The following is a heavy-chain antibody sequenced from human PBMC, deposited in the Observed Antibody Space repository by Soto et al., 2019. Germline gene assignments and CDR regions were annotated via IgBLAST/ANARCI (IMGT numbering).Heavy chain of an antibody. D-gene: IGHD5-12*01. V-gene: IGHV4-4*07. CDR2: IFSSGST. CDR1: GGSINTFY. J-gene: IGHJ4*02. Sequence: SETLFLTCTVSGGSINTFYWSWARQPAGKGLEWIGRIFSSGSTSFNPSLESRVAMSVDTSKNHFSLNLSSATAADMAVYYCAREGSYSAYNFAHGIQLWSFDFWGQGALVTVSS. CDR3: AREGSYSAYNFAHGIQLWSFDF.